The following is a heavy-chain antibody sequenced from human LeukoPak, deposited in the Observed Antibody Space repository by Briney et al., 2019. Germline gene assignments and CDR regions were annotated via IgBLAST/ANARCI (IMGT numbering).Heavy chain of an antibody. Sequence: GGSLRLSCAASGFTFTNYGMHWVRQAPGKGLEWVAFIRYDGSNKNYADSVKGRFTISRDNSKNTLYLQMNSLRPEDTAMYYCAKDLRGYGSGTYYIVGDWGQGTLVTVSS. V-gene: IGHV3-30*02. D-gene: IGHD3-10*01. CDR1: GFTFTNYG. CDR3: AKDLRGYGSGTYYIVGD. CDR2: IRYDGSNK. J-gene: IGHJ4*02.